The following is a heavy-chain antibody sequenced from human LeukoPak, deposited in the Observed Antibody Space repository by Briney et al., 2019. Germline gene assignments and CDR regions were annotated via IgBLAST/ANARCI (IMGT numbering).Heavy chain of an antibody. CDR3: AREVAASYDAFDI. J-gene: IGHJ3*02. V-gene: IGHV3-23*01. Sequence: GGSLRLSCAASGFNFSDRYVDWVRQAPGKGLEWVSVVSGSGGSTYYADSVKGRFTISRDNSKNTLYLQMNSLRAEDTAVYYCAREVAASYDAFDIWGQGTMVTVSS. CDR1: GFNFSDRY. CDR2: VSGSGGST. D-gene: IGHD6-13*01.